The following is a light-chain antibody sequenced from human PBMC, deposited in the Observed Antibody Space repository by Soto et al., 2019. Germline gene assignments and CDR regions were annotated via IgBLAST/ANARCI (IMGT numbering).Light chain of an antibody. V-gene: IGKV1-33*01. J-gene: IGKJ4*01. Sequence: DIQMTQSPSSLSASVGDRVTITCQASQNINNYLNWYQQKPGRAPKLLIYDASNLEAGVPSRFRGSGSGTDFTLTISSLQPDDFATYYCQQYESYSPLTFGGGTKVDIK. CDR1: QNINNY. CDR2: DAS. CDR3: QQYESYSPLT.